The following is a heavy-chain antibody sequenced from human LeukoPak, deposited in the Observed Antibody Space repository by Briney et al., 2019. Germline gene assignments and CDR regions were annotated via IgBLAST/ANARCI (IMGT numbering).Heavy chain of an antibody. CDR3: ARDQNYYGSVSYHLWDY. D-gene: IGHD3-10*01. CDR1: GYTFTSYG. V-gene: IGHV1-18*01. Sequence: ASVKVSCTASGYTFTSYGISWVRQAPGQGLEWMGWISAYNGNTNYAQKLQGRVTMTTDTSTSTAYMELRSLRSDDTAVYYCARDQNYYGSVSYHLWDYWGQGTLVTVSS. J-gene: IGHJ4*02. CDR2: ISAYNGNT.